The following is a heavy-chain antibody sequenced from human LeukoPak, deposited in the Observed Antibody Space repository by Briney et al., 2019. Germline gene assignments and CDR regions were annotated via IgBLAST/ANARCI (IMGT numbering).Heavy chain of an antibody. Sequence: GGSLRLSCAASGFTFSSYSMNWVRQAPGKGLEWVSSISSSSSYIYYADSVKGRFTISRDNAKNSLYLQMNSLRAEGTAVYYCARVEVTMVRGAYDYWGQGTLVTVSS. V-gene: IGHV3-21*01. CDR2: ISSSSSYI. J-gene: IGHJ4*02. D-gene: IGHD3-10*01. CDR3: ARVEVTMVRGAYDY. CDR1: GFTFSSYS.